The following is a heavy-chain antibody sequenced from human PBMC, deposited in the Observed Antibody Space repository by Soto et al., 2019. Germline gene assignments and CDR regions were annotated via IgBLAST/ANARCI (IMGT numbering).Heavy chain of an antibody. V-gene: IGHV3-7*01. Sequence: EVQLVQSGGGLVPPGGSLRLSCVASGINFNDYWVSWVRQAPGKGPEWVAKIKPDGSEKYYVDSVRGRFTVSSDNAKSSVYLQMNSLRAEDMARYYCARGNMIREKDAFDIWGQGTMVTVSS. D-gene: IGHD3-10*01. J-gene: IGHJ3*02. CDR1: GINFNDYW. CDR2: IKPDGSEK. CDR3: ARGNMIREKDAFDI.